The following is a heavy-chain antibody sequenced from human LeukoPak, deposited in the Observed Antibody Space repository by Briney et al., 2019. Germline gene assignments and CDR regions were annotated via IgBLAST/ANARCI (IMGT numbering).Heavy chain of an antibody. CDR2: MNPNSGNT. CDR1: GYTFTSYD. D-gene: IGHD3-16*01. Sequence: ASVKVSCKASGYTFTSYDINWVRQATGQGLEWMGWMNPNSGNTGYAQKFQGRVTMTRNTSISTAYMELSRLRSEDTAVYYCARRRPPMIGNWFDPWGQGTLVTVSS. CDR3: ARRRPPMIGNWFDP. J-gene: IGHJ5*02. V-gene: IGHV1-8*01.